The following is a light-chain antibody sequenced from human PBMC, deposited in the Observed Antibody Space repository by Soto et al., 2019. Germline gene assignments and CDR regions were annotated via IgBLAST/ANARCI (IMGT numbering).Light chain of an antibody. J-gene: IGKJ5*01. V-gene: IGKV3-15*01. CDR1: QSVRSN. CDR2: AAS. Sequence: EIVMTHSPATLSLSPGEGATLSSRASQSVRSNLAWYQQKPGQAPRLVIYAASTRATGIPDRFSGSVSGTEFTLTISSLQSEDFAVYYCQQYSEWPPFTFGQGTRLEIK. CDR3: QQYSEWPPFT.